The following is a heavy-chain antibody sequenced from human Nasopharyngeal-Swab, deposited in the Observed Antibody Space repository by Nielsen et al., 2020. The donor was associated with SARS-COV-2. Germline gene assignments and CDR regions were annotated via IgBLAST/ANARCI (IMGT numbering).Heavy chain of an antibody. V-gene: IGHV4-39*07. J-gene: IGHJ5*02. D-gene: IGHD6-13*01. CDR3: ATEAAAGSDWFDP. CDR2: IYYSGST. Sequence: SETLSLTCTVSGGSISSSSYYWGWIRQPPGKGLEWIGSIYYSGSTYYNPSLKSRVTISVDTSKNQFSLKLSSVTAADTAVYYCATEAAAGSDWFDPWGQGTLATVSS. CDR1: GGSISSSSYY.